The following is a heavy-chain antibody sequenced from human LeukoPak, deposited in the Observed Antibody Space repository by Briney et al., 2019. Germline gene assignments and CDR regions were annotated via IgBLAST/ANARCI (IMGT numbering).Heavy chain of an antibody. V-gene: IGHV4-59*01. Sequence: PSETLSLTCTVSGASISTYYWNWIRQPPGKGLEWIGYIYYSGSTNYNPSLKSRVTISVDTSKNQFSLKLSPVTAADTAVYYCARGGYDSSAYKPLDYWGQGTLVTVSS. D-gene: IGHD3-22*01. J-gene: IGHJ4*02. CDR3: ARGGYDSSAYKPLDY. CDR1: GASISTYY. CDR2: IYYSGST.